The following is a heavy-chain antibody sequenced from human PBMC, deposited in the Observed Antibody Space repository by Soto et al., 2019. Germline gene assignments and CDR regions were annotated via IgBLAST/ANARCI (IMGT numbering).Heavy chain of an antibody. CDR1: GYTFTSYG. D-gene: IGHD5-18*01. J-gene: IGHJ4*02. CDR2: ISAYNGNT. Sequence: ASVKVSCKASGYTFTSYGISWVRQAPGQGLEWMGWISAYNGNTNYAQKLQGRVTMTTDTSTSTAYMELRSLRSDDTAVYYCARDLGLPNIPEYDYWGQGTLVTVSS. CDR3: ARDLGLPNIPEYDY. V-gene: IGHV1-18*01.